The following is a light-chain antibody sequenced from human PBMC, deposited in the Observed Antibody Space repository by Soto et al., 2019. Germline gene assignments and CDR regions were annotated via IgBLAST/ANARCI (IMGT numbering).Light chain of an antibody. CDR3: HQYNSF. V-gene: IGKV1-5*03. Sequence: DIQMTQSPSTLSASVGDRVTITCRASQTIDSWLAWYQQRPGKPPNLLIYKASTLASGVPSRFSGSGSGTEFTLTISSLQPDDFATYYCHQYNSFFGQGTKVDIK. CDR1: QTIDSW. CDR2: KAS. J-gene: IGKJ2*01.